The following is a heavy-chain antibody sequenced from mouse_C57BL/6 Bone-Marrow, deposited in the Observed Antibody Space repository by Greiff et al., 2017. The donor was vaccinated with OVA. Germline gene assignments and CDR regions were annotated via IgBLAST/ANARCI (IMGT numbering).Heavy chain of an antibody. CDR2: IYPGSGST. J-gene: IGHJ4*01. D-gene: IGHD3-2*02. Sequence: QVQLKQPGAELVKPGASVKMSCKASGYTFTSYWITWVKQRPGQGLEWIGDIYPGSGSTNYNEKFKSKATLTVDTSSSTAYMQLSSLTSEDSAVYYCARGTAQALYAMDYWGQGTSVTVSS. V-gene: IGHV1-55*01. CDR3: ARGTAQALYAMDY. CDR1: GYTFTSYW.